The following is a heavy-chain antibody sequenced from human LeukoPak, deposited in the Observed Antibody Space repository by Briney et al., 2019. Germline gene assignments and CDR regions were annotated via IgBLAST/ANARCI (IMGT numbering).Heavy chain of an antibody. Sequence: PGGSLRLSCAASGFIFSNYAMNWVRQAPGKGLEYVSAISPNGGSTYYADSVKGRFTISRDNSKNTLYLQMSSLRVEDTAVYYCVPKGNEGYWGQGTLVTVSS. CDR2: ISPNGGST. CDR1: GFIFSNYA. V-gene: IGHV3-64D*06. J-gene: IGHJ4*02. D-gene: IGHD1-1*01. CDR3: VPKGNEGY.